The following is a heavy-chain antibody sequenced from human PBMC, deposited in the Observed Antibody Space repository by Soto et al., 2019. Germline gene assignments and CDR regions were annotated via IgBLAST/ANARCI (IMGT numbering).Heavy chain of an antibody. CDR1: GGSFSGYY. V-gene: IGHV4-34*01. J-gene: IGHJ4*02. CDR3: ARGGRDWNYVRGYDY. CDR2: INHSGST. Sequence: SETLSLTCAVYGGSFSGYYWSWIRQPPGKGLEWIGEINHSGSTNYNPSLKSRVTISVDTSKNQFSLKLSSVTAADAAIYYCARGGRDWNYVRGYDYWGQGTLVTVSS. D-gene: IGHD1-7*01.